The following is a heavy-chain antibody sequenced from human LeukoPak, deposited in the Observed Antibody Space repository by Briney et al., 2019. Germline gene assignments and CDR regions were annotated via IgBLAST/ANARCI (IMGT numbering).Heavy chain of an antibody. CDR1: GGTFSSYA. V-gene: IGHV1-69*04. CDR2: IIPILGIA. Sequence: ASVKVSCKASGGTFSSYAISWVRQAPGQGLEWMGRIIPILGIANYAQKFQGRVTITADKSTSTAYMELSSLRSEDTAVYYCARVPSGSSPRFDYWGQGTLVTVSS. D-gene: IGHD1-26*01. J-gene: IGHJ4*02. CDR3: ARVPSGSSPRFDY.